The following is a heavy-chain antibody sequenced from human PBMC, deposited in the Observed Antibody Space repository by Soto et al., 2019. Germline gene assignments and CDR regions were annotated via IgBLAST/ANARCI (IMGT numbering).Heavy chain of an antibody. CDR3: ARGSYGDYLKTDWYFDL. Sequence: QVQLQESGPGLVKPSQTLSLTCTVSGGSISSGDYYWSWIRQPPGKGLEWIGYIYYSGSTYYNPSPKSRVTIPVDTSKNQFSLKLSSVTAADTAVYYCARGSYGDYLKTDWYFDLWGRGTLVTVSS. CDR1: GGSISSGDYY. CDR2: IYYSGST. D-gene: IGHD4-17*01. V-gene: IGHV4-30-4*01. J-gene: IGHJ2*01.